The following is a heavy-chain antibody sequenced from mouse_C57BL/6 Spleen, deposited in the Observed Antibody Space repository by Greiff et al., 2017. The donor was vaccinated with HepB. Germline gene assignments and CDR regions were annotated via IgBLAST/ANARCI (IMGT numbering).Heavy chain of an antibody. D-gene: IGHD4-1*01. CDR1: GYTFTSYW. J-gene: IGHJ4*01. Sequence: QVQLQQPGAELVRPGSSVELSCKASGYTFTSYWMHWVKQRPIQGLEWIGNIDPSDSETHYNQKFKDKATLTVDKSSSTAYMQLSSLTSEDSAVYYCARVGEKTGSFYYAMDYWGQGTSVTVSS. V-gene: IGHV1-52*01. CDR2: IDPSDSET. CDR3: ARVGEKTGSFYYAMDY.